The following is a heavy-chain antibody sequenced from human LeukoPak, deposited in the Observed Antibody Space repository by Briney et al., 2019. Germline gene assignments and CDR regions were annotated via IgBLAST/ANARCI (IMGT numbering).Heavy chain of an antibody. CDR2: IYYSGST. V-gene: IGHV4-61*08. D-gene: IGHD1-7*01. Sequence: SETLSLTCTVSGVSVSSGGFYWTWIRQPPGKGLEWIGYIYYSGSTNYIPSLRSRLTISVDTSKNQFSLKLSSVTAADTAVYYCAREDITGTASYFDYWGQGTLVTVSS. CDR3: AREDITGTASYFDY. J-gene: IGHJ4*02. CDR1: GVSVSSGGFY.